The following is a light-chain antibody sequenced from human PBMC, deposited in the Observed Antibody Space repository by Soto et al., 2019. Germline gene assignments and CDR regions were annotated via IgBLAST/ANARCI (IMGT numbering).Light chain of an antibody. CDR2: SNN. J-gene: IGLJ2*01. CDR3: AAWDDSLNGGV. V-gene: IGLV1-44*01. CDR1: SSNIGSKT. Sequence: QSALTQPPSASGTPGQRVTISCSGSSSNIGSKTVNWYQQLPGTAPKLLIYSNNQRPSGVPDRFYGTKSGTSASLAISGIQAEDEADYYCAAWDDSLNGGVFGGGTQLTVL.